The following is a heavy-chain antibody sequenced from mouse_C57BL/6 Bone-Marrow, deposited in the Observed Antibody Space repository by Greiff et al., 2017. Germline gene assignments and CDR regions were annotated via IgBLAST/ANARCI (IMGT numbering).Heavy chain of an antibody. J-gene: IGHJ4*01. V-gene: IGHV1-67*01. CDR3: APDDYGSSFARDY. CDR1: GYTFPDYA. CDR2: ISTYYGDA. Sequence: VQLQQSGPELVRPGVSVQISCKGSGYTFPDYALHWVKQSHAKSLEWLGVISTYYGDASYNQKFKDKATMTVDKASSTAYMELARLTSEDSAVEYCAPDDYGSSFARDYWGQGTSVTVSS. D-gene: IGHD1-1*01.